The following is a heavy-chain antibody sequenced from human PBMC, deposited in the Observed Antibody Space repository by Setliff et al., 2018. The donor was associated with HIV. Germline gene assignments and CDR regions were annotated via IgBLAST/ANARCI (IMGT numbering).Heavy chain of an antibody. Sequence: ASVKVSCKASGYTFTSYAMHWVRQAPGQRLEWMGWINAGNGNTKYSQKFQGRVTFTRDTSATTAYMDLSSLRSEDTAAYFCARCGHYDSSGYYYSYYYFYMDVWGKGTTVTVSS. CDR3: ARCGHYDSSGYYYSYYYFYMDV. CDR2: INAGNGNT. CDR1: GYTFTSYA. V-gene: IGHV1-3*01. J-gene: IGHJ6*03. D-gene: IGHD3-22*01.